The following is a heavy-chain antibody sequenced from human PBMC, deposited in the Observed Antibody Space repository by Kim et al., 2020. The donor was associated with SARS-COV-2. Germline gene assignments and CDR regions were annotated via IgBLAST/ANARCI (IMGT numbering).Heavy chain of an antibody. CDR2: ISSSSSTI. D-gene: IGHD2-15*01. J-gene: IGHJ6*02. V-gene: IGHV3-48*02. Sequence: GGSLRLSCAASGFTFSSYSMNWVRQAPGKGLEWVSYISSSSSTIYYADSVKGRFTISRDNAKNSLYLQMNSLRDEDTAVYYCARGPASYYYYGMDVWGQGTTVTVSS. CDR3: ARGPASYYYYGMDV. CDR1: GFTFSSYS.